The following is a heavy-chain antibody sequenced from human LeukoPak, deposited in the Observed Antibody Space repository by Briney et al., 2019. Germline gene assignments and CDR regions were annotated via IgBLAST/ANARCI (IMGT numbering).Heavy chain of an antibody. CDR2: INQDGSEI. Sequence: GGSLRLSCVASGFTFVSHWMTWVRQVPGKGLEWVANINQDGSEIYYVDSVKGRSTISRDNAKDSLYLQMNGLRVEDAALYYCARRYMATSAEDFDYWGQGTLVTVSS. D-gene: IGHD5-24*01. V-gene: IGHV3-7*01. J-gene: IGHJ4*02. CDR1: GFTFVSHW. CDR3: ARRYMATSAEDFDY.